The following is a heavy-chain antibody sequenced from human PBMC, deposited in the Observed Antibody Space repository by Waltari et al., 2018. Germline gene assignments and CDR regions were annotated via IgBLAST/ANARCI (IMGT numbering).Heavy chain of an antibody. J-gene: IGHJ5*02. CDR2: IYYSGST. CDR1: GGSISRGGYY. Sequence: QVQLQESGPGLVKPSQTLSLTCTVSGGSISRGGYYWSWIRRHPGKGLEWIGYIYYSGSTYYNPSLKSRVTISVDTSKNQFSLKLSSVTAADTAVYYCARVIEVYLTRRFDPWGQGTLVTVSS. CDR3: ARVIEVYLTRRFDP. V-gene: IGHV4-31*03. D-gene: IGHD1-20*01.